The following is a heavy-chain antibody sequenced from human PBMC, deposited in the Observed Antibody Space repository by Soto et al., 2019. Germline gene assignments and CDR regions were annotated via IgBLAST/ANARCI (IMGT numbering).Heavy chain of an antibody. D-gene: IGHD2-2*01. CDR1: GFTFSSYW. V-gene: IGHV3-74*01. CDR2: INSDGSST. CDR3: ARISSTSCPTFDY. J-gene: IGHJ4*02. Sequence: EVQLVESGGGLVQPGGSLSLSCAASGFTFSSYWWHRVRQAPGTGLVWFSRINSDGSSTSYADSVKGRFTISRDNAKNTLYLQMNSLRAEDTAVYYCARISSTSCPTFDYWGQGTLVTVSS.